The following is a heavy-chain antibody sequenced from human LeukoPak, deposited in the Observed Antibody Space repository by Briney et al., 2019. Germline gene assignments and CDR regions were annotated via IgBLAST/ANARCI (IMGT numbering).Heavy chain of an antibody. V-gene: IGHV3-30-3*01. CDR1: GFTFNDYA. J-gene: IGHJ4*02. CDR3: APYCTGGSCYLIDY. Sequence: GGSLRLSCAPSGFTFNDYAMHWVRQAPGKGPEWVAVISYDGSNKYYADSVKGRFTISRDNSKNTLYLQMNSLRGEDTAVYYCAPYCTGGSCYLIDYWGQGTLVTVSS. D-gene: IGHD2-15*01. CDR2: ISYDGSNK.